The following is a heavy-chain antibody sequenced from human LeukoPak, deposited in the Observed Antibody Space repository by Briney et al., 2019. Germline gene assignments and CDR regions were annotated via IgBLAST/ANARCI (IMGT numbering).Heavy chain of an antibody. J-gene: IGHJ6*02. CDR3: AKDMRTACSGGSCYLTHYYYYHYGMDV. CDR2: ISGDGGRT. D-gene: IGHD2-15*01. V-gene: IGHV3-43*02. CDR1: GFTFDDYA. Sequence: GGSLRLSCAASGFTFDDYAMHWVRQAPGKGLEWVSLISGDGGRTYYADSVKGRFTITRDNSKNSLYLQMNSLRTEATALYYCAKDMRTACSGGSCYLTHYYYYHYGMDVWGQGTTVTVSS.